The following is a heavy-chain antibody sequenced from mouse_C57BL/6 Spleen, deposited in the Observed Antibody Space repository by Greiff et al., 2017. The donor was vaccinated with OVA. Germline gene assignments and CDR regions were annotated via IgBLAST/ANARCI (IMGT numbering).Heavy chain of an antibody. CDR2: LSSGGSYT. CDR3: ARQDGYDGFAY. Sequence: EVQLQQSGGDLVKPGGSLKLSCAASGFTFSSYGMSWVRQTPDKRLEWVATLSSGGSYTYYPASVKGRFTISSDNAKHTLYLQMSSLKSEDTAGYYGARQDGYDGFAYWGQGTLVTVSA. V-gene: IGHV5-6*01. D-gene: IGHD2-2*01. J-gene: IGHJ3*01. CDR1: GFTFSSYG.